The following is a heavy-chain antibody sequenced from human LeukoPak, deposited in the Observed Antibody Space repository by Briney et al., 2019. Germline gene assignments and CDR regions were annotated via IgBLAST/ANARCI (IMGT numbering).Heavy chain of an antibody. V-gene: IGHV4-34*01. D-gene: IGHD3-3*01. CDR1: GGSFSGYY. CDR2: INHSGST. J-gene: IGHJ4*02. Sequence: PSETLSLTCAVYGGSFSGYYWSWIRQPPGKGLEWIGEINHSGSTNYNPSLKSRVTISVDTSKNQFSLKLSSVTAADTAVYYCARAALYDFWSGYYSRAFRSTPYYFDYWGQGTLVTVSS. CDR3: ARAALYDFWSGYYSRAFRSTPYYFDY.